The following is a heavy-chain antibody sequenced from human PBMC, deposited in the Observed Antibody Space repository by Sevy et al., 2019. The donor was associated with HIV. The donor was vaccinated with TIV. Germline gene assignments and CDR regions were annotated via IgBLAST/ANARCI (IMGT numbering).Heavy chain of an antibody. V-gene: IGHV1-2*02. Sequence: ASVKVSCKASGYTFTGYYMHWVRQAPGQGLEWMGWINPNSGGTNYAQKFQGRVTMTRDTSISTAYMGLSRLRSDETAVYYCARGFYYYDSSGYYWPWGQGTLVTVSS. CDR3: ARGFYYYDSSGYYWP. CDR1: GYTFTGYY. CDR2: INPNSGGT. J-gene: IGHJ5*02. D-gene: IGHD3-22*01.